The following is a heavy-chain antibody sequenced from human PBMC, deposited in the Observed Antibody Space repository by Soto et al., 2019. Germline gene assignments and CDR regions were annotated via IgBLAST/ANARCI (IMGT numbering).Heavy chain of an antibody. V-gene: IGHV4-59*01. CDR1: GGSISSYY. D-gene: IGHD2-15*01. CDR2: IYYSGST. CDR3: ARVKGHLMAPYSPDYYYMDV. J-gene: IGHJ6*03. Sequence: QVQLQESGPGLVKPSETLSLTCTVSGGSISSYYWSWIRQPPGKGLEWIGYIYYSGSTNYNPSLKSRVTISVDTSKNQFSLKLSSVTAADTAVYYCARVKGHLMAPYSPDYYYMDVWGKGTTVTVSS.